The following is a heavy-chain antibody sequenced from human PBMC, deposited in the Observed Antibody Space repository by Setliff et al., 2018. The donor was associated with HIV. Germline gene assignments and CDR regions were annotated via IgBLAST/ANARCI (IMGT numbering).Heavy chain of an antibody. D-gene: IGHD3-22*01. Sequence: ASVKVSCKVSGYTLTELSIHWVRQAPGKGLEWMGGFDPEDVETVYAQKFQGRVTMTEDTSTDTAYMELSSLRSEDTAVYYCATVRRYYYDSSGQEYFQHWGQGTLVTVSS. CDR3: ATVRRYYYDSSGQEYFQH. V-gene: IGHV1-24*01. CDR2: FDPEDVET. J-gene: IGHJ1*01. CDR1: GYTLTELS.